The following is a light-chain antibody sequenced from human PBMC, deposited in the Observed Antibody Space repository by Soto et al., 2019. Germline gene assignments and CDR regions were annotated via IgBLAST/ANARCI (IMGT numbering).Light chain of an antibody. CDR2: GAS. Sequence: EIVMTQSPATLSVSPGERATLSCRASQSVSSNLAWYQQKPDQAPRLLIYGASTRATGIPARFSGSGSGTEFTLTISSLQPEDSATYFCQQRNSWPPITFGQGKRLDIK. CDR3: QQRNSWPPIT. V-gene: IGKV3-15*01. CDR1: QSVSSN. J-gene: IGKJ5*01.